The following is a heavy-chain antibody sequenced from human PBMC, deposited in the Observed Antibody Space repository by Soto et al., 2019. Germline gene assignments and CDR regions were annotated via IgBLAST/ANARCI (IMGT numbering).Heavy chain of an antibody. CDR2: IFPSGTT. Sequence: SATLSLTCGVSGGSLSGATYSWNWIRQTPGKGLEWIGYIFPSGTTYYNPSLRSRVTISIDVSKNQFSLSLRSLTAADTAVYYCARSREFDYWSQGTLVTVSS. CDR3: ARSREFDY. J-gene: IGHJ4*02. CDR1: GGSLSGATYS. V-gene: IGHV4-30-2*01.